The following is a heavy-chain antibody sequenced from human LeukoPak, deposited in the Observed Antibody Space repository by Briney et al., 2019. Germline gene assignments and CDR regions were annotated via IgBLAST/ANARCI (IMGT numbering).Heavy chain of an antibody. CDR3: ARAVHDFWSGYYRVSSNWFDP. D-gene: IGHD3-3*01. CDR2: IYYSGST. CDR1: GGSISSGDYY. J-gene: IGHJ5*02. V-gene: IGHV4-30-4*01. Sequence: PSETLSLTCTVSGGSISSGDYYWSWIRQPPGKGLEWIGYIYYSGSTYYNPPLKSRVTISVDTSKNQFSLKLSSVTAADTAVYYCARAVHDFWSGYYRVSSNWFDPWGQGTLVTVSS.